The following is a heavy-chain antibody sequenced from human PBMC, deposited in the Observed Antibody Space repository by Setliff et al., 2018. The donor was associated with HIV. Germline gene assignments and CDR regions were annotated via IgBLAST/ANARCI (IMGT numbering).Heavy chain of an antibody. V-gene: IGHV4-39*01. Sequence: SETLSLTCTVSGGSISSSSYYWGWIRQPPGKGLEWIGSIYYSGSTYYNPSLKSRVTISVDTSKNQFSLKLSSVTAADTAVYYCARHLDDSRGWAVLGFFDYWGQGTLVTVSS. J-gene: IGHJ4*02. CDR3: ARHLDDSRGWAVLGFFDY. CDR2: IYYSGST. CDR1: GGSISSSSYY. D-gene: IGHD6-19*01.